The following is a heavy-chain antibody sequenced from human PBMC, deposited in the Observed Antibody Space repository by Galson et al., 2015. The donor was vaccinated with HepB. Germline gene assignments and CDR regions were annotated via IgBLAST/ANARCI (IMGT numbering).Heavy chain of an antibody. D-gene: IGHD3-10*01. Sequence: ETLSLTCAVYGGSFSGYYWSWIRQPPGKGLEWIGEINHSGSTNYNPSLKSRVTISVDTSKNQFSLKLSSVTAADTAVYYCARRATMVQGSAYYYYYMDVWGKGTTVTVSS. CDR3: ARRATMVQGSAYYYYYMDV. J-gene: IGHJ6*03. CDR2: INHSGST. CDR1: GGSFSGYY. V-gene: IGHV4-34*01.